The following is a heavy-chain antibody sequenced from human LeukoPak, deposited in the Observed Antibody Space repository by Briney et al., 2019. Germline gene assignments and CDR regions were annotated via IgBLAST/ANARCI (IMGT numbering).Heavy chain of an antibody. V-gene: IGHV3-7*01. CDR3: ARAGW. CDR2: IKPDGSFE. CDR1: GFSFSRYY. D-gene: IGHD2-15*01. Sequence: PGGSLRLSCAAPGFSFSRYYMSWVRQAPGKGPEWVASIKPDGSFEYYMDSVRGRFTISRDNAMNSLYLQLNSLRPEDTAIYYCARAGWWGQGTLVTVS. J-gene: IGHJ4*02.